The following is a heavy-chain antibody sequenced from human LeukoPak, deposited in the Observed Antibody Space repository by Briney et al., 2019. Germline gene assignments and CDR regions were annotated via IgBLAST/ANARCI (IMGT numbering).Heavy chain of an antibody. CDR3: AREGYCTNGECYRGNFDY. Sequence: SETLSLTCTVSGGSISSYYWSWIRQPPGKGLEWIGYISYRGSTNYNPSLKSRVTISGDTSKNQFSLKLSSVTAADTAVYYCAREGYCTNGECYRGNFDYWGQGTLVTVSS. D-gene: IGHD2-8*01. V-gene: IGHV4-59*01. J-gene: IGHJ4*02. CDR2: ISYRGST. CDR1: GGSISSYY.